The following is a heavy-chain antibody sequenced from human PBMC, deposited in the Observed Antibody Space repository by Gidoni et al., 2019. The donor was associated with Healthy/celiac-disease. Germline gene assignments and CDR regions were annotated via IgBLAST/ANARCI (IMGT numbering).Heavy chain of an antibody. Sequence: QVQLVQSGAEVKKPGASVKVSCKASVYTFTSYSMHWVRQAPGQGLEWMGIINPSGGSTSYAEKCQGRVTMTRDTSTSKVYMELSSLRSEDTAVYYCARVPYQGWGSRYYYYGMDVWGQGTTVTVSS. D-gene: IGHD2-2*01. CDR3: ARVPYQGWGSRYYYYGMDV. CDR1: VYTFTSYS. V-gene: IGHV1-46*01. J-gene: IGHJ6*02. CDR2: INPSGGST.